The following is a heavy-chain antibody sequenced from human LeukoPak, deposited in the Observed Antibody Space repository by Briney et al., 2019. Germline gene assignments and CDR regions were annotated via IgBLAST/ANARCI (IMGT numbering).Heavy chain of an antibody. CDR2: ISSYNGDT. D-gene: IGHD2-2*02. CDR3: ARDGESRFYTYYYFMDV. Sequence: GASVKVSCKASGYTFTSYGFSWVRQAPGQGLEWMGWISSYNGDTNYAQRVQDRVTMTTDTATSTAYMELRSLRSEDTAVYYCARDGESRFYTYYYFMDVWGNGTTVTVSS. CDR1: GYTFTSYG. V-gene: IGHV1-18*01. J-gene: IGHJ6*03.